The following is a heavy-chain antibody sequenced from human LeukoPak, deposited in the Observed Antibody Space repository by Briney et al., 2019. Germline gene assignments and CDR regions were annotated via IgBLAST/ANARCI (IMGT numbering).Heavy chain of an antibody. J-gene: IGHJ4*02. CDR3: ARLSVLRIVGGPDY. D-gene: IGHD1-26*01. Sequence: SETLSLTCSVSGRSIINSSYFWGWIRQPPGKGLEWIGSLYYTGTTSYSPSLKSRVAISADTSRNQVLLTLTSVTAADTAMYYCARLSVLRIVGGPDYWGQGTLVAVSS. CDR1: GRSIINSSYF. V-gene: IGHV4-39*01. CDR2: LYYTGTT.